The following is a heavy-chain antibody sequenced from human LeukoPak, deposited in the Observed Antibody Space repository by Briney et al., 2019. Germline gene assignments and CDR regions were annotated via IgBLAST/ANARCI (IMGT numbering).Heavy chain of an antibody. V-gene: IGHV3-21*01. D-gene: IGHD5-18*01. Sequence: GESLRLSCAASGLTFSSYSMSWIRQAPGKGLEWVSSISSSSSYIYYADSMKRRITISRDTAKNSLYLQMNMLRADDTALYCCARGFGGYSYGYLANYWGQGTLVTVSS. J-gene: IGHJ4*02. CDR3: ARGFGGYSYGYLANY. CDR2: ISSSSSYI. CDR1: GLTFSSYS.